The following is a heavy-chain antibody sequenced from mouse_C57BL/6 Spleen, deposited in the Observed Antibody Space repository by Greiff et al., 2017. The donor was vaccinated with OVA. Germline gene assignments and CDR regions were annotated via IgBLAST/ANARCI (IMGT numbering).Heavy chain of an antibody. CDR1: GFTFSDYG. J-gene: IGHJ4*01. CDR3: ARRTTVVRGYAMDY. D-gene: IGHD1-1*01. CDR2: ISSGSSTI. Sequence: EVHLVESGGGLVKPGGSLKLSCAASGFTFSDYGMHWVRQAPEKGLEWVAYISSGSSTIYYADTVKGRFTISRDNAKNTLFLQMTSLRSEDTAMYYCARRTTVVRGYAMDYWGQGTSVTVSS. V-gene: IGHV5-17*01.